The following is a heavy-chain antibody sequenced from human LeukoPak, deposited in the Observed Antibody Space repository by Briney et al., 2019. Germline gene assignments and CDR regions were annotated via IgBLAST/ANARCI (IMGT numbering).Heavy chain of an antibody. D-gene: IGHD3-22*01. CDR2: INTNTGNP. V-gene: IGHV7-4-1*02. Sequence: ASVKVSCKASGYTFTSYAMNWVRQAPGQGLEWMGWINTNTGNPTYAQGFTGRFVFSLDTSVSTAYLQISSLKAEDTAVYYCASLEVYYYDSSGPWTDYWGQGTLVTVSS. J-gene: IGHJ4*02. CDR3: ASLEVYYYDSSGPWTDY. CDR1: GYTFTSYA.